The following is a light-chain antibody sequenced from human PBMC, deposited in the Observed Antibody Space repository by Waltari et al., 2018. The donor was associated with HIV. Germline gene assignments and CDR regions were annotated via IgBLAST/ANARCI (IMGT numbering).Light chain of an antibody. Sequence: QSALTQPASVSGSPGPSITISCPGSSTDAGCYNLVSWYQQHPGKAPKLMIYEGSKRPSGVSNRFSGSKSGNTASLTISGLQAEDEADYYCCSYAGSNTWVFGGGTKLTVL. J-gene: IGLJ3*02. CDR2: EGS. V-gene: IGLV2-23*01. CDR1: STDAGCYNL. CDR3: CSYAGSNTWV.